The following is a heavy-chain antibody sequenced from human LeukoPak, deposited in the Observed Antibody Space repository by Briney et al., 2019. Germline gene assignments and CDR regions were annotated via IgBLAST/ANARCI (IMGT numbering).Heavy chain of an antibody. CDR3: ATTPGGGTQPFSDI. D-gene: IGHD1-14*01. CDR1: GGSISSSNW. J-gene: IGHJ3*02. Sequence: PSGTLSLTCAVSGGSISSSNWWSWVRQPPGKGLEWIGEIYHSGSTNYNPSLKRRVTISVDNSKNQFSLKLSSVTAADTAVYYCATTPGGGTQPFSDIWGQGTMVTVSS. CDR2: IYHSGST. V-gene: IGHV4-4*02.